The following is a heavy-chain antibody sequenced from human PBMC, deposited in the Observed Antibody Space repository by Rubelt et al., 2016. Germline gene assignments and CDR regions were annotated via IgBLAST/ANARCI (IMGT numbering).Heavy chain of an antibody. J-gene: IGHJ3*02. V-gene: IGHV4-31*03. D-gene: IGHD3-22*01. CDR2: IYYSGST. Sequence: QVQLQESGPGLVKPSQTLSLTCTVSGGSISSGGYYWSWIRQHPGKGLEWIGYIYYSGSTYYNPSLKSRVTISVDTSKNPFSLKLSSVTAADTAVYYCARGHYYDSSGPQAAFDIWGQGTMVTVSS. CDR3: ARGHYYDSSGPQAAFDI. CDR1: GGSISSGGYY.